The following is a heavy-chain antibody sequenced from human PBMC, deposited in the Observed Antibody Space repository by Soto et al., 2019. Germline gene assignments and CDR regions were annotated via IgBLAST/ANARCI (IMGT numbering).Heavy chain of an antibody. D-gene: IGHD6-13*01. CDR2: IYPGDSDT. Sequence: PGESLKISCKGSGYSFTSYWIGWVRQMPGKGLEWMGIIYPGDSDTRYSPSFQGQVTISADKSISTAYLQWSSLKASDTAMYYCARHVGVEQQLYYYGMDVWGQGTTVTVSS. V-gene: IGHV5-51*01. CDR1: GYSFTSYW. CDR3: ARHVGVEQQLYYYGMDV. J-gene: IGHJ6*02.